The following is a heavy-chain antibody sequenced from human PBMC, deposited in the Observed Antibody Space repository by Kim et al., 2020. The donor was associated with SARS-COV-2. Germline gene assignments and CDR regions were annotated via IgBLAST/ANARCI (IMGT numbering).Heavy chain of an antibody. CDR2: IYYSGST. J-gene: IGHJ3*02. Sequence: SETLSLTCTVSGGSISSYYWSWIRQPPGKGLEWIGYIYYSGSTNYNPSLKSRVTISVDTSKNQFSLKLSSVTAADTAVYYCARVRTEMATTDFAFDIWGQGTMVTVSS. V-gene: IGHV4-59*13. CDR1: GGSISSYY. D-gene: IGHD5-12*01. CDR3: ARVRTEMATTDFAFDI.